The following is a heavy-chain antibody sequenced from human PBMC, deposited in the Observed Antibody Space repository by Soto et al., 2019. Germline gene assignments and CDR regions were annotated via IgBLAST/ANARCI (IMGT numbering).Heavy chain of an antibody. V-gene: IGHV4-59*01. CDR2: IYYSGST. J-gene: IGHJ4*02. CDR1: GGSISSYY. D-gene: IGHD6-13*01. CDR3: ARYRGVGAAAGLRRGPTAFDGDFEY. Sequence: PSETLSLTCTVSGGSISSYYWSWIRQPPGKGLEWIGYIYYSGSTNYNPSLKSRVTISVDTSKNQFSLKLSSVTAADTAVYYCARYRGVGAAAGLRRGPTAFDGDFEYWGQGTLVTVSS.